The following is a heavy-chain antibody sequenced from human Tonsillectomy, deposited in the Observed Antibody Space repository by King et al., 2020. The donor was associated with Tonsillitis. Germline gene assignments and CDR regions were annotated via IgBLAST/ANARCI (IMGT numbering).Heavy chain of an antibody. D-gene: IGHD2-2*03. J-gene: IGHJ4*02. Sequence: QLVQSGAEVEKPGASVKVSCKPSGYTFTNYGISWVRQAPGQGLEWMGWINTYNGNTNYAQKFQGRVPMTTDTSTATGYMELRSLRSDDTAVYYCASGRRAVGWGGQGTLVTVSS. CDR1: GYTFTNYG. CDR3: ASGRRAVGW. V-gene: IGHV1-18*04. CDR2: INTYNGNT.